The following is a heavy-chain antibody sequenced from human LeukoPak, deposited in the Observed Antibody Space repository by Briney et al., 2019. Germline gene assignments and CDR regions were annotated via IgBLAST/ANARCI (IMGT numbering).Heavy chain of an antibody. Sequence: ASVKVSCKASGYTFTSYGISWVRQAPGQGLEWMGWISAYNGNTNYAQKLQGRVTMTTDTSTSTAYMELRSLRSDDTAVYYCATDLRPILVVPAAITNTAFDYWGQGTLVTVSS. V-gene: IGHV1-18*01. CDR2: ISAYNGNT. J-gene: IGHJ4*02. D-gene: IGHD2-2*01. CDR3: ATDLRPILVVPAAITNTAFDY. CDR1: GYTFTSYG.